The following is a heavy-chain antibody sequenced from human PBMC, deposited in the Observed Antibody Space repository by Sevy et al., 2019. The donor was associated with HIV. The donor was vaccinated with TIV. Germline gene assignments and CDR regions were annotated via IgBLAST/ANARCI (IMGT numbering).Heavy chain of an antibody. CDR2: INPSGGST. J-gene: IGHJ5*02. Sequence: ASVKVSCKASGYTFTSYYMHWVRQAPGQGLEWMGIINPSGGSTSYAQKFQDRVTMTRDTSTSTVYMELSSLRSEDRAVYYCARDGRGYSGYDSGSGWFDPWGQGTLVTVSS. V-gene: IGHV1-46*03. CDR1: GYTFTSYY. D-gene: IGHD5-12*01. CDR3: ARDGRGYSGYDSGSGWFDP.